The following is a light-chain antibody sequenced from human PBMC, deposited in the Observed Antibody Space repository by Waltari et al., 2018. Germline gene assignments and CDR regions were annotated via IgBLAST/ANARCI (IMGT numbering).Light chain of an antibody. V-gene: IGLV2-11*01. Sequence: QSALTQPRSVSGSPGQSVTISCTGTSSDVGGYDFVSWYQQYPGKAPKLIIYDANKRPPGVPDRFSGSKSGNTASLTISGLLNEDEADYYCCSYAGADTSVIFGGGTTLTVL. J-gene: IGLJ2*01. CDR3: CSYAGADTSVI. CDR1: SSDVGGYDF. CDR2: DAN.